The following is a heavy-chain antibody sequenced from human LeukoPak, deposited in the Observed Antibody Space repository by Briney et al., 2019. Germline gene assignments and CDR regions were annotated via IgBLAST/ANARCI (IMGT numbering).Heavy chain of an antibody. CDR3: ARESSPAGIAAAGAPSDY. CDR1: GYTFTSYG. Sequence: VASVKVSCKASGYTFTSYGISWVRQAPGQGLEWMGWISAYNGNTNYAQKLQGRVTMTTDTSTSTAYMELRSLRSDDTAVYYCARESSPAGIAAAGAPSDYWGQGTLVTVSS. D-gene: IGHD6-13*01. J-gene: IGHJ4*02. CDR2: ISAYNGNT. V-gene: IGHV1-18*01.